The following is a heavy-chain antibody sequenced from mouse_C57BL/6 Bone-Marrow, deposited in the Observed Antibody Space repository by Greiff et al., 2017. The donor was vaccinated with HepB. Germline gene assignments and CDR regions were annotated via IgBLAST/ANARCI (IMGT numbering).Heavy chain of an antibody. V-gene: IGHV14-4*01. CDR1: GFNIKDDY. Sequence: EVQLQQSGAELVRPGASVKLSCTASGFNIKDDYMHWVKQRPEQGLEWIGWIDPENGDTEYASKFQGKATITADTSSNTAYLQLSSLTSEDTAVYYCTTGIYYGNSWFAYWGQGTTLTVSS. CDR3: TTGIYYGNSWFAY. D-gene: IGHD2-1*01. J-gene: IGHJ2*01. CDR2: IDPENGDT.